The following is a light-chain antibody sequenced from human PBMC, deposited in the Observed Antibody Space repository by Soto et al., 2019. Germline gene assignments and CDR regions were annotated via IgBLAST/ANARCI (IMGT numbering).Light chain of an antibody. V-gene: IGKV3-15*01. CDR3: QQHNSFSIT. CDR1: QSVGSN. Sequence: EVVMTQSPATLSVSPGETATLSCRASQSVGSNLAWYQQKPGQAPRLLIYAASTRATGIPARFSGSGSGTEFTLTINSLQADDFATYYCQQHNSFSITFGQGTRLEIK. J-gene: IGKJ5*01. CDR2: AAS.